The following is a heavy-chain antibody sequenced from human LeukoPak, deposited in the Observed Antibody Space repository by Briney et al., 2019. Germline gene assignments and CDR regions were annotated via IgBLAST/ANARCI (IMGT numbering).Heavy chain of an antibody. V-gene: IGHV4-34*01. CDR3: ASSTMTTGIVVY. CDR2: INHSGST. J-gene: IGHJ4*02. Sequence: SETLSLTCAVYGGSFSGYYWSWIRQPPGKGLEWIREINHSGSTNYNPSLKSRVTISVDTSKNQFSLKLSSVTAADTAVYYCASSTMTTGIVVYWGQGTLVTVSS. CDR1: GGSFSGYY. D-gene: IGHD4-17*01.